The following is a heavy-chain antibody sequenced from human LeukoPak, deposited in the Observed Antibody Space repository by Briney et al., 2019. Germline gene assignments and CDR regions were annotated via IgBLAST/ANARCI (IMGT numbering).Heavy chain of an antibody. CDR1: GYTFTGYY. CDR3: ARGDGYRWRVFDY. Sequence: ASVKVSCKASGYTFTGYYMHWVRQAPGQGLEWMGRINPNSGGTNYAQKFQGRVTITADESTSTAYMELSSLRSEDTAVYYCARGDGYRWRVFDYWGQGTLVTVSS. V-gene: IGHV1-2*06. D-gene: IGHD5-24*01. J-gene: IGHJ4*02. CDR2: INPNSGGT.